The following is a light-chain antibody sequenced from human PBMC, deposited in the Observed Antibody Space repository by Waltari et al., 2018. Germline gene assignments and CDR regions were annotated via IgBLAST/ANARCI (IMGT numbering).Light chain of an antibody. J-gene: IGKJ2*01. Sequence: DIQMTQSPSSLSASVGERVTITCRASQSISSYLNWYQQKPGKAPKLLIYAASSLQRGVPSRFSGSGSGTDFTLTISSLQPEDFATYYCQQSYSTPYTFGQGTKLEIK. V-gene: IGKV1-39*01. CDR1: QSISSY. CDR2: AAS. CDR3: QQSYSTPYT.